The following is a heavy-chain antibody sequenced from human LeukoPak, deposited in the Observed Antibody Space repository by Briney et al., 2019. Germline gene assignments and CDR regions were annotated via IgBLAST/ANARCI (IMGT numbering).Heavy chain of an antibody. CDR1: GGSISSYY. J-gene: IGHJ4*02. D-gene: IGHD1-26*01. CDR3: ARIVGATPAYFDY. V-gene: IGHV4-59*01. Sequence: MPSETLSLTCTVSGGSISSYYWSWIRQPPGKGLEWTGYIYYSGSTNYNLSLKSRVTISVDTSKNQFSLKLSSVTAADTAVYYCARIVGATPAYFDYWGQGTLVTVSS. CDR2: IYYSGST.